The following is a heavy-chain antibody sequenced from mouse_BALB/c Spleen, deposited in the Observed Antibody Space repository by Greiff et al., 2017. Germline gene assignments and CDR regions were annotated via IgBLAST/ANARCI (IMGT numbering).Heavy chain of an antibody. CDR1: GFSLTSYG. Sequence: VKLQESGPGLVAPSQSLSITCTVSGFSLTSYGVHWVRQPPGKGLEWLGVIWAGGSTNYNSALMSRLSISKDNSKSQVFLKMNSLQTDDTAMYYCAREGVTTAAGAMDYWGQGTSVTVSS. J-gene: IGHJ4*01. V-gene: IGHV2-9*02. D-gene: IGHD1-2*01. CDR2: IWAGGST. CDR3: AREGVTTAAGAMDY.